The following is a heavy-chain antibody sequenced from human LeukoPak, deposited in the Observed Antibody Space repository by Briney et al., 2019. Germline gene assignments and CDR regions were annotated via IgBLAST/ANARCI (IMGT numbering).Heavy chain of an antibody. CDR2: IKTDGSTT. Sequence: GGSLRLSCAVSGFTFGSYWMHWVRQAPGKGLVWVSHIKTDGSTTAYADSVKGRFTISRDNAKTSLYLQMNSLRAEDTAVYYCARERARAPDYWGQGTLVTVSS. CDR1: GFTFGSYW. J-gene: IGHJ4*02. CDR3: ARERARAPDY. V-gene: IGHV3-74*01. D-gene: IGHD1-26*01.